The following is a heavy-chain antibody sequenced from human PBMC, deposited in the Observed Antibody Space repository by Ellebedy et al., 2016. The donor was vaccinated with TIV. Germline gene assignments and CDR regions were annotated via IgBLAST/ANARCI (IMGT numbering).Heavy chain of an antibody. Sequence: GESLKISXAASGFTFSSYWMHWVRQAPGKGLVWVSRINSDGSSTSYADSVKGRFTISRDNSKNTLYLQMNSLRAEDTAVYYCAKVLSSSLPTGYDSWGQGTLVTVSS. CDR3: AKVLSSSLPTGYDS. V-gene: IGHV3-74*01. D-gene: IGHD6-13*01. CDR2: INSDGSST. CDR1: GFTFSSYW. J-gene: IGHJ4*02.